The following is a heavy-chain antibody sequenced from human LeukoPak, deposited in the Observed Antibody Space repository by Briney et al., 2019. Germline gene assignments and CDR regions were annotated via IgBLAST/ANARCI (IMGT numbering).Heavy chain of an antibody. CDR2: IYYSGST. CDR3: ARTTTEGYAIGY. CDR1: GGSISSGGYY. Sequence: SETLSLTCTVSGGSISSGGYYWSWIRQPPGKGLEWIGYIYYSGSTNYNPSLKSRVTISVDTSKNQFSLKLSSVTAADTAVYYCARTTTEGYAIGYWGQGTLVTVSS. J-gene: IGHJ4*02. V-gene: IGHV4-61*08. D-gene: IGHD2-8*01.